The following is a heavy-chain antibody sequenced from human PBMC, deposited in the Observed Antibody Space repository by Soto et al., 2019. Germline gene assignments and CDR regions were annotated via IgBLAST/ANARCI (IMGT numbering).Heavy chain of an antibody. Sequence: EVHLVESGGGLVQPGGSLRLSCAASGFTFSSSWMHWVRQAPGKGLVWVSRINGDESRTNYADSVKGRFTISRDNTKNTLYLEMNSLRAEDTALYYCARGPTGWYGYDYWRQGTLVTVSS. CDR2: INGDESRT. J-gene: IGHJ4*02. CDR3: ARGPTGWYGYDY. V-gene: IGHV3-74*01. CDR1: GFTFSSSW. D-gene: IGHD5-18*01.